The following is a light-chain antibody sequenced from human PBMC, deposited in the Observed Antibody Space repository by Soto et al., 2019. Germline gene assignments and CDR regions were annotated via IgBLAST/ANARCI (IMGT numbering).Light chain of an antibody. CDR3: QQRGNWIT. CDR2: GTS. J-gene: IGKJ5*01. CDR1: QRISSN. V-gene: IGKV3-11*01. Sequence: EIVMTQSPDTLSVSPGERATLSCRASQRISSNLAWYQQKPGQAPRLLIYGTSTRATGIPARFSGSGSGTDFTLTISSLEPEDFAVYYCQQRGNWITFGQGTRLEIK.